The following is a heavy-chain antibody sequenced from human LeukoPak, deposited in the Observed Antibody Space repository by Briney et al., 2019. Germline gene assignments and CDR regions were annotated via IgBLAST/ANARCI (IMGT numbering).Heavy chain of an antibody. Sequence: PSGTLSLTCTVSGGSVSSGSYYWSWIGQPPGKGLEWIGYIYYSGSTNYNPSLKSRVTISVDTSKNQFSLKLSSVTAADTAVYYCATETTYYYGSGLDAFDIWGQGTMVTVSS. D-gene: IGHD3-10*01. CDR1: GGSVSSGSYY. V-gene: IGHV4-61*01. CDR3: ATETTYYYGSGLDAFDI. J-gene: IGHJ3*02. CDR2: IYYSGST.